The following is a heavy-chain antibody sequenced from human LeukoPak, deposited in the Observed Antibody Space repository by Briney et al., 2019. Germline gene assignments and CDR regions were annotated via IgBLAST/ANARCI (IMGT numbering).Heavy chain of an antibody. Sequence: GRSLRLSCAASGFTFSSYGMHWVRQAPGEGLEWVAVIWYDGSNKYYADSVKGRFTISRDNSKNTLYLQMNSLRAEDTAVYYCARDRTLYSSAPGGDYWGQGTLVTVSS. CDR1: GFTFSSYG. CDR2: IWYDGSNK. V-gene: IGHV3-33*01. D-gene: IGHD6-19*01. CDR3: ARDRTLYSSAPGGDY. J-gene: IGHJ4*02.